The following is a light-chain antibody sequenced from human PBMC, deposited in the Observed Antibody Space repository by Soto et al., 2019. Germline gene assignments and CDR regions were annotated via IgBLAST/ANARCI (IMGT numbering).Light chain of an antibody. CDR2: AAS. V-gene: IGKV1-27*01. Sequence: DVQMTSPPSSLSASVGDRVTITCRSSQVIMNYLAWYQQKPGKVPKLLIYAASTLQSGVPSRVSRSGSGTDFTLTISSLQPEDVATYYCQKDNSAPSTFGQGTRLEIK. J-gene: IGKJ5*01. CDR3: QKDNSAPST. CDR1: QVIMNY.